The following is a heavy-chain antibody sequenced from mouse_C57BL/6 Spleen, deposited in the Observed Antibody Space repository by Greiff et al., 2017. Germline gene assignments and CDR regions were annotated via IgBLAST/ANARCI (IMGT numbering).Heavy chain of an antibody. D-gene: IGHD2-2*01. Sequence: VKLVESEGGLVQPGSSMKLSCTASGFTFSDYYMAWVRQVPEKGLEWVANINYDGSSTYYLDSLKSRFIISRDNAKNILYLQMSSLKSEDTATYYCARDTYGYDGDYAMDYWGQGTSVTVSS. J-gene: IGHJ4*01. CDR2: INYDGSST. V-gene: IGHV5-16*01. CDR3: ARDTYGYDGDYAMDY. CDR1: GFTFSDYY.